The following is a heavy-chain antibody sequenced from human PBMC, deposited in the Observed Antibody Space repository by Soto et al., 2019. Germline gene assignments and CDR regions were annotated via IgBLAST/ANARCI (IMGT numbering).Heavy chain of an antibody. CDR3: ATRPVPFLSLNS. J-gene: IGHJ5*02. CDR1: GFTFRNYG. CDR2: ISGNGGST. Sequence: GGSHRLSNTASGFTFRNYGMSWFRQATGKGLEWVSTISGNGGSTYYADSVKGRFTISRDNSKNMLFLQINSLRDDDSAVYYWATRPVPFLSLNSWGKAPPVTAS. V-gene: IGHV3-23*01. D-gene: IGHD3-10*01.